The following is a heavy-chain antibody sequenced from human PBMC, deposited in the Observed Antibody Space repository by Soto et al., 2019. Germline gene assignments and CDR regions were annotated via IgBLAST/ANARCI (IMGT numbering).Heavy chain of an antibody. Sequence: QVQLQESGPGLVKPSQTLSLTCTISGGSISSGGYYWSWIRQHPGKGLEWIGYIYYSGSTYYNYYRPSLKSRVTISVDTSKNQFSLKLSSVTAADTAVYYCARTPLRWGQGTLVTVSS. D-gene: IGHD4-17*01. V-gene: IGHV4-31*03. CDR3: ARTPLR. CDR1: GGSISSGGYY. J-gene: IGHJ4*02. CDR2: IYYSGST.